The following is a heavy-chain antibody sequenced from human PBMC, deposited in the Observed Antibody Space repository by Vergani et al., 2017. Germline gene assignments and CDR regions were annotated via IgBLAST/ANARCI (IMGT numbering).Heavy chain of an antibody. Sequence: EVQLVESGGGLVQPGGSLRLSCAASGFTFSSSGMNWVRQAPGKGLEWVSGINWNSDSIAYADSVKGRFTISRDNAKNSLYLQMNSLRAEDTALYYCVKDIAASGNYWYFDLWGRGTLVTVSS. CDR1: GFTFSSSG. V-gene: IGHV3-9*01. CDR2: INWNSDSI. CDR3: VKDIAASGNYWYFDL. J-gene: IGHJ2*01. D-gene: IGHD6-13*01.